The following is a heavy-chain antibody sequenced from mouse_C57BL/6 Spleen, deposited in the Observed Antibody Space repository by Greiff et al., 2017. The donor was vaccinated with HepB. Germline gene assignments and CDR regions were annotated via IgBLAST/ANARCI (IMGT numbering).Heavy chain of an antibody. V-gene: IGHV14-4*01. CDR2: IDPENGDT. D-gene: IGHD1-1*01. CDR3: TTLGSSYWYFDV. CDR1: GFNIKDDY. J-gene: IGHJ1*03. Sequence: VQLKESGAELVRPGASVKLSCTASGFNIKDDYMHWVKQRPEQGLEWIGWIDPENGDTEYASKFQGKATITADTSSNTAYLQLSSLTSEDTAVYYCTTLGSSYWYFDVWGTGTTVTVSS.